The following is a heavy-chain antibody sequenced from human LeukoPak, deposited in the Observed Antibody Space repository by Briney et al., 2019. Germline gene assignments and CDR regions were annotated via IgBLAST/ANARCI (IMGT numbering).Heavy chain of an antibody. CDR3: ASLLDTLNYDFWSGYLDH. CDR1: GGSFSGYY. J-gene: IGHJ4*02. D-gene: IGHD3-3*01. Sequence: SETLSLTCAVYGGSFSGYYWSWIRQPPGKGLEWVGEINHRGSTNYNPSLKSRVIISVDTSKDQFSLKLSSVTAADTAVYYCASLLDTLNYDFWSGYLDHWGQGTLVTVSS. CDR2: INHRGST. V-gene: IGHV4-34*01.